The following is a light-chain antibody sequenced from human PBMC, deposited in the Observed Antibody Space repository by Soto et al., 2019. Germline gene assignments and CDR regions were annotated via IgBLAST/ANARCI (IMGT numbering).Light chain of an antibody. J-gene: IGLJ1*01. CDR3: SSYAGSNNYV. V-gene: IGLV2-8*01. Sequence: QSALTQPASVSGSPGQSITISCTGTSNDIGGYNYVSWYQQHPGEAPKLIIYEVSNRPSGVPDRFSGSKSGNTASLTVSGLQAEDEADYYCSSYAGSNNYVFGTGTKLTVL. CDR1: SNDIGGYNY. CDR2: EVS.